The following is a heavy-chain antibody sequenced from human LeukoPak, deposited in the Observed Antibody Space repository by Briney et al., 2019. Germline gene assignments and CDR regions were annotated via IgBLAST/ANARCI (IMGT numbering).Heavy chain of an antibody. V-gene: IGHV3-21*01. CDR2: ISSSSSYI. Sequence: GGSLRLSCAASGFTFSSYSMNWVRQAPGKGLEWVSSISSSSSYIYYADSVKGRFTISRDNAKNSLYLQMNSLRAEDTAVYYCARASDGDLNFDYWGQGTLVIVSS. D-gene: IGHD4-17*01. CDR3: ARASDGDLNFDY. CDR1: GFTFSSYS. J-gene: IGHJ4*02.